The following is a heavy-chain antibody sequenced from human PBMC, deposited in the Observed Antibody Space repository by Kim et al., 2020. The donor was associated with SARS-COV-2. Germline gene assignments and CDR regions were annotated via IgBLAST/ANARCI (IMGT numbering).Heavy chain of an antibody. Sequence: SPSLQGQVTISADKSISTAYLQWSSLKAWDTAMYYCARQGGSTIGYMDVWGKGTTVTVSS. D-gene: IGHD2-2*01. V-gene: IGHV5-51*01. J-gene: IGHJ6*03. CDR3: ARQGGSTIGYMDV.